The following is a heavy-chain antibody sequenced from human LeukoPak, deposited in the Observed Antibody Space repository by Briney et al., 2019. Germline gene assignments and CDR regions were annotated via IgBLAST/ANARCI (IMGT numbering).Heavy chain of an antibody. Sequence: GGSLTLSCAATGFIFSNYGMHWVRQAPGKGLEWVALTWYDESNKYYADSVKSRFSISRDNSKNTLYLQMNSLRAEDTAVYYCARDLWCGADCYGAFDIWGQGTMVSVSS. CDR3: ARDLWCGADCYGAFDI. CDR2: TWYDESNK. D-gene: IGHD2-21*02. V-gene: IGHV3-33*01. CDR1: GFIFSNYG. J-gene: IGHJ3*02.